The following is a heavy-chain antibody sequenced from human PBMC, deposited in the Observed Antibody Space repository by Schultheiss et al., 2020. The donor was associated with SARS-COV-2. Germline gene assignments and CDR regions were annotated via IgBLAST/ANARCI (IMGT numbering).Heavy chain of an antibody. D-gene: IGHD3-10*01. V-gene: IGHV5-51*01. J-gene: IGHJ3*02. CDR2: IYPGDSDT. CDR1: GYSFTSYW. CDR3: ASLENYGSGSYYNSDAFDI. Sequence: GESLKISCEGSGYSFTSYWIGWVRQMPGKGLEWMGIIYPGDSDTRYSPSFQGQVTISADKSISTAYLQWSSLKASDTAMYYCASLENYGSGSYYNSDAFDIWGQGTMVTVSS.